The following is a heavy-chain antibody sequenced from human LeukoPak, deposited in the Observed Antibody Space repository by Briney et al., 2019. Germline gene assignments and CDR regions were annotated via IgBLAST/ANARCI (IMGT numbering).Heavy chain of an antibody. D-gene: IGHD6-6*01. V-gene: IGHV3-33*01. CDR2: IWYDGSNK. J-gene: IGHJ4*02. CDR3: ARGGNSSWDY. CDR1: GFTFSSYG. Sequence: GGPLRLSCAASGFTFSSYGMHWVRQAPGKGLEWVAVIWYDGSNKNYADSVKGRFTISRDNSKNTLYLQMNSLRAEDTAVYYCARGGNSSWDYWGQGALVTVSS.